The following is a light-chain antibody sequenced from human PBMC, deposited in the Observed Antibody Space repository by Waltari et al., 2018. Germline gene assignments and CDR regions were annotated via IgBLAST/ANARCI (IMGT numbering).Light chain of an antibody. V-gene: IGKV3-20*01. CDR1: QSVGKY. CDR2: HAS. Sequence: EVELTQSPGTLSLSPGERATLSCRASQSVGKYLSWYQQKPAQAPRLLIYHASTRAPGIPDGFSGSGSGTDFSLTISRLEPEDFAVYYCQKYDSLPATFGQGTKVEIK. CDR3: QKYDSLPAT. J-gene: IGKJ1*01.